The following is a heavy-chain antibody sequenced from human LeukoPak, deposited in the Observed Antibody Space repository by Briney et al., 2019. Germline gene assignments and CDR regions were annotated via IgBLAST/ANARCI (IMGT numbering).Heavy chain of an antibody. V-gene: IGHV3-30-3*01. CDR3: ARAGAHYDFWVYYYYYMDV. J-gene: IGHJ6*03. CDR1: GFTFSSYG. CDR2: ISYDGSNK. D-gene: IGHD3-3*01. Sequence: GRSLRLSCAASGFTFSSYGMHWVRQAPGKGLEWVAVISYDGSNKYYADSVKGRFTISRDNSKNTLYLQMNSLRAEDTAVYYCARAGAHYDFWVYYYYYMDVWGKGTTVTVSS.